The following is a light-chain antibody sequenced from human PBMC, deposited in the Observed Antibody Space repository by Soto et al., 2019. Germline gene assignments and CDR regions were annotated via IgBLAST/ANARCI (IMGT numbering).Light chain of an antibody. V-gene: IGKV1-39*01. CDR3: QQTNSMPRT. Sequence: DIQMTQSPSSLSASVGDRVTITCRASQSISRFLNWYQQKPGKAPKLLISATSRLQSGVPSRFTGSGSGTDFTLMISSLQPEDFVTYYCQQTNSMPRTFGQGTKVEIK. CDR1: QSISRF. CDR2: ATS. J-gene: IGKJ1*01.